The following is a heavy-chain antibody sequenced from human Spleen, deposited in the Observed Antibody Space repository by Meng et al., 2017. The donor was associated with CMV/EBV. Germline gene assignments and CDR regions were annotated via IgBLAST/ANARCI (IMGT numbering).Heavy chain of an antibody. CDR1: GGSFSGYY. D-gene: IGHD6-19*01. CDR3: ARDHPYPSGWDQALPFDY. CDR2: INHSGST. V-gene: IGHV4-34*01. J-gene: IGHJ4*02. Sequence: SETLSLTCAVYGGSFSGYYWSWIRQPPGKGLEWIGEINHSGSTNYNPSLKSRVTISVDTSKNQFSLKLSSVTAADTAVYYCARDHPYPSGWDQALPFDYWGQGTLVTVSS.